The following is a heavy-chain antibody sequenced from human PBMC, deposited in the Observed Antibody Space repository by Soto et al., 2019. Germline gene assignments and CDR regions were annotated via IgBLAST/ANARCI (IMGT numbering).Heavy chain of an antibody. V-gene: IGHV3-23*01. Sequence: GGSLRLSCAASGFTFDNFAMSWVRQAPGKGLEWVSAFSASGVGTYYADSVRGRFTISRDSSTNTVYLQMNSLTVEDTAVYYCAKARFQNIWGRYRGAFDVWGQGTKVTVSS. J-gene: IGHJ3*01. CDR2: FSASGVGT. CDR3: AKARFQNIWGRYRGAFDV. CDR1: GFTFDNFA. D-gene: IGHD3-16*02.